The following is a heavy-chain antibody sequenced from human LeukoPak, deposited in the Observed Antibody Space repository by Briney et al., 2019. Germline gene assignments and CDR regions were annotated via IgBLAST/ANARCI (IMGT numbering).Heavy chain of an antibody. D-gene: IGHD6-13*01. CDR3: AREPRQIAAAKINWFDP. CDR1: GFTFSSYS. CDR2: ISSSSSYI. J-gene: IGHJ5*02. V-gene: IGHV3-21*01. Sequence: GGSLRPSCAASGFTFSSYSMNWVRQAPGKGLEWVSSISSSSSYIYYADSVKGRFTISRDNAKNSLYLQMNSLRAEDTAVYYCAREPRQIAAAKINWFDPWGQGTLVTVSS.